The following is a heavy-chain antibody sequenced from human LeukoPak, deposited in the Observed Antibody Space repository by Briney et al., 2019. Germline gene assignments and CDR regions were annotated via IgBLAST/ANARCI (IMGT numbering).Heavy chain of an antibody. Sequence: GGSLRLSCAASGFTVITNDTTWVRRAPGKGLEWVSVLYSDGNTKYADSVQGRFTISRDNSKNTLYLEMNSLSPDDTAVYYCARGVEPLAANTLAYWGQGTLVTVSS. J-gene: IGHJ4*02. CDR1: GFTVITND. V-gene: IGHV3-53*01. CDR2: LYSDGNT. CDR3: ARGVEPLAANTLAY. D-gene: IGHD1-14*01.